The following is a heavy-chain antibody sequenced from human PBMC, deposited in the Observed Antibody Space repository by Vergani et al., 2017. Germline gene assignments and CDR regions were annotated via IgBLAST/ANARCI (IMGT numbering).Heavy chain of an antibody. J-gene: IGHJ4*02. CDR2: IQYDGSNK. D-gene: IGHD2-8*02. CDR1: GFTFSSYG. V-gene: IGHV3-30*02. CDR3: AKYWRDSTDGLPDS. Sequence: QVQLVESGGGVVQRGGSLRLSCAASGFTFSSYGMRWVRQAPGKGLEWVAFIQYDGSNKYYADSVKGRFTISRDNSKNTLYLQMNGLSAEDTAVYYCAKYWRDSTDGLPDSWGPGTLVIVSS.